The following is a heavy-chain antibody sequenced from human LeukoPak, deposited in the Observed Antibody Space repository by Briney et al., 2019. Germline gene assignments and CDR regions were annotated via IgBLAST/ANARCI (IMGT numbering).Heavy chain of an antibody. D-gene: IGHD6-19*01. Sequence: ASVKVSCKASGYAFTSYGISWVRQAPGQGLEWMGWISAYGGNTKSAQKFQGRVTMTTDTSTSTAYKELRSLTFDDTAVYYCARDRQGSGWFNYWGQGTVVTVSS. CDR1: GYAFTSYG. V-gene: IGHV1-18*01. CDR2: ISAYGGNT. CDR3: ARDRQGSGWFNY. J-gene: IGHJ4*02.